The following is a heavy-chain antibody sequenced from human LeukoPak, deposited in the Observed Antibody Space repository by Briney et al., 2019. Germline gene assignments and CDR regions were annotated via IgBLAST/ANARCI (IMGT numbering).Heavy chain of an antibody. D-gene: IGHD5-12*01. Sequence: PGGSLRLSCAASGFTFSSYAMSWVRQAPGKGLEWVSAISGSGGSTYYADSVKGRFTISRDNSKNTLYLQMNSLRAEDTAVYYCAKKFRQPQTDRVAATSDYWGQGTLDTVSS. CDR3: AKKFRQPQTDRVAATSDY. V-gene: IGHV3-23*01. CDR2: ISGSGGST. CDR1: GFTFSSYA. J-gene: IGHJ4*02.